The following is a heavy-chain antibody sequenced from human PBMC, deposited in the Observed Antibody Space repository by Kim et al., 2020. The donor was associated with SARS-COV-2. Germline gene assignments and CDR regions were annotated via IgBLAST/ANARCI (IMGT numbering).Heavy chain of an antibody. J-gene: IGHJ4*02. CDR3: ARGRAGIAAPPLDY. Sequence: PPRQSGVSIAADQSKNQFSLKLSSVTAADTAVYYCARGRAGIAAPPLDYWGQGTLVTVSS. V-gene: IGHV4-34*13. D-gene: IGHD6-6*01.